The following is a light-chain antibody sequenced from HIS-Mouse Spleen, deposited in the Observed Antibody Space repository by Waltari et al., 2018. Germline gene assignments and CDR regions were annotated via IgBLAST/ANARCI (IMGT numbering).Light chain of an antibody. CDR2: EVS. J-gene: IGLJ1*01. V-gene: IGLV2-14*01. CDR3: SSYTSSSTYV. CDR1: SSDVGGYNY. Sequence: QSALTQPASVSGSPGQSITISCTGTSSDVGGYNYVSWYQQHPGKAPKLMIDEVSNRPSGVSNLVSGSKSGNTASLTISGLQAEDEADYYCSSYTSSSTYVFGTGTKVTVL.